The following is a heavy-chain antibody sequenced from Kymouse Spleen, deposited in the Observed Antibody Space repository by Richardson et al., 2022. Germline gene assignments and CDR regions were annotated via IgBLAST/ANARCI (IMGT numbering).Heavy chain of an antibody. CDR2: IRSKANSYAT. J-gene: IGHJ5*02. D-gene: IGHD3-3*01. Sequence: EVQLVESGGGLVQPGGSLKLSCAASGFTFSGSAMHWVRQASGKGLEWVGRIRSKANSYATAYAASVKGRFTISRDDSKNTAYLQMNSLKTEDTAVYYCTRQTIFGLNWFDPWGQGTLVTVSS. CDR1: GFTFSGSA. V-gene: IGHV3-73*02. CDR3: TRQTIFGLNWFDP.